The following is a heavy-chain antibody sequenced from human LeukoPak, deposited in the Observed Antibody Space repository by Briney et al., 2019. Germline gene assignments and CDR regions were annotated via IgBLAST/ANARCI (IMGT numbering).Heavy chain of an antibody. CDR1: GFTFSSYG. CDR3: AKGMRAAGWEVDY. CDR2: ISYDGSNK. D-gene: IGHD1-26*01. Sequence: GGSLRLSCAASGFTFSSYGMHWVRQAPGKGLEWVAVISYDGSNKYYADSVKGRFTMSRDNSKNTLYLQMNSLRAEDTAVYYCAKGMRAAGWEVDYWGQGTLVTVSS. V-gene: IGHV3-30*18. J-gene: IGHJ4*02.